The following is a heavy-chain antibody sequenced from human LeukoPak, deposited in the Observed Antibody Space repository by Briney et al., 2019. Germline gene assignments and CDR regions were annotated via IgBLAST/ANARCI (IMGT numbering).Heavy chain of an antibody. Sequence: GGSLRLSCAASGFTFSSYWMHWVRQAPGKGLVWVSHINSDGSSTSHADSVKGRFTISRDNAKSTLYLQMNSLRAEDTAVYYCARGQNYDILTGYFDYWGQGTLVTVSS. D-gene: IGHD3-9*01. CDR1: GFTFSSYW. CDR3: ARGQNYDILTGYFDY. V-gene: IGHV3-74*01. CDR2: INSDGSST. J-gene: IGHJ4*02.